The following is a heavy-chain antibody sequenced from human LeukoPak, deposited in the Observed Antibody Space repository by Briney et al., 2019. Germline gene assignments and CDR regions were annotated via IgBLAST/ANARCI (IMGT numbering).Heavy chain of an antibody. CDR1: GGTFSTYS. CDR3: ARETGHGYNWMGY. V-gene: IGHV1-69*13. D-gene: IGHD5-24*01. Sequence: SVKVSCKASGGTFSTYSISWMRQAPGQGLEWIGGIIPIFGTANSAQKFQGRVTITADESTNTAYMELTSLRSEDTAVYYCARETGHGYNWMGYWGQGTLVTVSS. CDR2: IIPIFGTA. J-gene: IGHJ4*02.